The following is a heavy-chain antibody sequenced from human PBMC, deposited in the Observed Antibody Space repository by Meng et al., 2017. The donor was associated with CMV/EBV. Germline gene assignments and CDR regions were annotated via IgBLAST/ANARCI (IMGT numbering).Heavy chain of an antibody. CDR3: ERSRIQLWVHHYYYGMDV. V-gene: IGHV1-2*02. D-gene: IGHD5-18*01. CDR1: GYTFTGYY. Sequence: ASVKVSCKASGYTFTGYYMHWVRQAPGQGREWMGWINPHSGGTNYEQKYQGRVTMTRDTYISTAYMELSRLRSDDTAVYYCERSRIQLWVHHYYYGMDVWGQGTTVTVSS. CDR2: INPHSGGT. J-gene: IGHJ6*02.